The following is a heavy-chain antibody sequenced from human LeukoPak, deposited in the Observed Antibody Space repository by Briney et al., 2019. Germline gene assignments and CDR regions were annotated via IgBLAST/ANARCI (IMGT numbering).Heavy chain of an antibody. CDR1: GYSISSGYY. CDR3: ARGMGWGITIFGVVTSPGYYYYMDV. J-gene: IGHJ6*03. CDR2: INHSGST. D-gene: IGHD3-3*01. V-gene: IGHV4-34*01. Sequence: SETLSLTCAVSGYSISSGYYWSWIRQPPGKGLEWIGEINHSGSTNYNPSLKSRVTISVDTSKNQFSLKLSSVTAADTAVYYCARGMGWGITIFGVVTSPGYYYYMDVWGKGTTVTVSS.